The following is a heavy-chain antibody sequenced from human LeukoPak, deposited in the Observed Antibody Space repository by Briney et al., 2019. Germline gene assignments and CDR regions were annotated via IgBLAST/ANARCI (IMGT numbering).Heavy chain of an antibody. CDR1: GFTFSSYD. D-gene: IGHD5-18*01. V-gene: IGHV3-13*01. CDR2: IGTAGGT. CDR3: ARGGGYSYGYPYYYGMDV. J-gene: IGHJ6*02. Sequence: GGSLRLSCAASGFTFSSYDMHWVRQATGKGLEWVSAIGTAGGTYYPGSVKGRFTISRENAKNSLYLQMNSLRAGDTAVYYCARGGGYSYGYPYYYGMDVWGQGTTVTVSS.